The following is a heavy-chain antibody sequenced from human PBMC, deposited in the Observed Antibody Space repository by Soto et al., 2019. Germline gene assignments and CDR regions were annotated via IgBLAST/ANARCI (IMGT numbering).Heavy chain of an antibody. CDR1: GYTFTSYD. D-gene: IGHD3-10*01. CDR2: MNPNSGNT. V-gene: IGHV1-8*01. J-gene: IGHJ3*02. Sequence: ASVKVSCKASGYTFTSYDINWVRQATGQGLEWMGWMNPNSGNTGYAQKFQGRVTMTRNTSISTAYMELSSLRSEDTAVYYCARLLYTMVRGVDAFDIWGPGTSVTVSS. CDR3: ARLLYTMVRGVDAFDI.